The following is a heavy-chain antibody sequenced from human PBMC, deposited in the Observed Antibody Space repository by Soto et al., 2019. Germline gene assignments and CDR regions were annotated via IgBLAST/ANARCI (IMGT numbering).Heavy chain of an antibody. D-gene: IGHD3-10*01. J-gene: IGHJ4*02. CDR1: GFTFNNYG. V-gene: IGHV3-23*01. Sequence: PGGSLRLSCAVSGFTFNNYGVSWVRQAPGKGLQWVSHIGPDGATYYADSVRGRFTISRDISKNTLHLQMNSLRAEDTALYYCAKFTGSGGSPFYDGWGQGALVPVSS. CDR3: AKFTGSGGSPFYDG. CDR2: IGPDGAT.